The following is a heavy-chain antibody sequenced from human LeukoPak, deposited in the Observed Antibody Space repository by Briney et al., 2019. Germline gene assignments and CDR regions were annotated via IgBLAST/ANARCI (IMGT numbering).Heavy chain of an antibody. V-gene: IGHV4-39*07. Sequence: SETLSLTCTVSGGSISSSSYYWGWIRQPPGKGLEWIGSIYYSGSTNYNPSLKSRVTISVDTSKNQFSLKLSSVTAADTAVYYCARNWDKDTIDYWGQGTLVTVSS. CDR2: IYYSGST. CDR3: ARNWDKDTIDY. D-gene: IGHD1-26*01. J-gene: IGHJ4*02. CDR1: GGSISSSSYY.